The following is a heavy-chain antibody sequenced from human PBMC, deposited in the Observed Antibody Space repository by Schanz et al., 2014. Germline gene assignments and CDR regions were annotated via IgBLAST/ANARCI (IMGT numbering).Heavy chain of an antibody. D-gene: IGHD3-10*01. CDR3: VRDELLWFGEVLSLDY. Sequence: DVQLLESGGGLVQPGGSLKLSCAASGFIFGSSVMAWVRQAPGKGLEWVSGISGSGGSTYYADSVKGRFTISRDNSNKTVDLQMNSLRAEDTALYYCVRDELLWFGEVLSLDYWGQGALVTVSS. CDR2: ISGSGGST. J-gene: IGHJ4*02. CDR1: GFIFGSSV. V-gene: IGHV3-23*01.